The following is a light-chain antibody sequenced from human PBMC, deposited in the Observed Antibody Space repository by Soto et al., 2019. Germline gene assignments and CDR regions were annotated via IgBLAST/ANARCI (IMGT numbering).Light chain of an antibody. V-gene: IGKV3-15*01. Sequence: EIVMTQSPATLSVSPGERATLSCRASQSVSSNLAWYQQKPGQAPRLLIYGASTRATGIPASFSGSGSGTEFSLTISSLQSEDFAVYDCQQYNNWPWTFGQGTKVEIK. CDR2: GAS. CDR1: QSVSSN. CDR3: QQYNNWPWT. J-gene: IGKJ1*01.